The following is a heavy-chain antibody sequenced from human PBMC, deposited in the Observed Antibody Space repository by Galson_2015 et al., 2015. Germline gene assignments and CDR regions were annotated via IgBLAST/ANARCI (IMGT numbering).Heavy chain of an antibody. Sequence: SLRLSCAASGFTFSSYGMHWVRQAPGKGLEWVAVIWYDGSNKYYADSVKGRFTISRDNSKNTLYLQMNSLRAEDTAVYCCAREFPRYYDFWSGNPDDAFDIWGQGTMVTVSS. D-gene: IGHD3-3*01. V-gene: IGHV3-33*01. CDR3: AREFPRYYDFWSGNPDDAFDI. CDR2: IWYDGSNK. J-gene: IGHJ3*02. CDR1: GFTFSSYG.